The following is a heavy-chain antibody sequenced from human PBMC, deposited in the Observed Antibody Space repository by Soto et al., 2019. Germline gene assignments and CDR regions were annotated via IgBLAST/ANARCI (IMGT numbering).Heavy chain of an antibody. V-gene: IGHV1-69*02. J-gene: IGHJ5*02. CDR1: GGTFSSYT. D-gene: IGHD3-10*01. CDR3: ARLLWSRGDWFDP. Sequence: SVKVSCKASGGTFSSYTISWVRQAPGQGLEWMGRIIPILGIANYAQKFQGRVTITADKSTSTAYMELSSLRSEDTAVYYCARLLWSRGDWFDPWGQGTLVTVSS. CDR2: IIPILGIA.